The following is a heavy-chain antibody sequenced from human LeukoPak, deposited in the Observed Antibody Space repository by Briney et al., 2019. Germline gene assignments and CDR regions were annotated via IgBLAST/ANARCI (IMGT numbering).Heavy chain of an antibody. Sequence: GASVKVSCKASGGTFSSYAISWVRQAPGQGLEWMGRIIPILGIANYAQKFQGRVTITADKSTSTAYMELSSLRSEGTAVYYCARRGDCSGGSCYDYWGQGTLVTVSS. CDR1: GGTFSSYA. V-gene: IGHV1-69*04. CDR2: IIPILGIA. CDR3: ARRGDCSGGSCYDY. J-gene: IGHJ4*02. D-gene: IGHD2-15*01.